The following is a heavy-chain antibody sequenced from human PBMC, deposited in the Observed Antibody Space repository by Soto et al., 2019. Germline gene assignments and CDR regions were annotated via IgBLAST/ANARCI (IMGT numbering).Heavy chain of an antibody. Sequence: SATLSLTCAVSGGSISSGGYSWSWIRQPPGKGLEWIGYIYHSGSTYYNPSLKSRVTISVDRSKNQFSLKLSSVTAADTAVYYCASGYYDILTGYYGDAFDIWGQGTMVTVSS. CDR2: IYHSGST. V-gene: IGHV4-30-2*01. CDR1: GGSISSGGYS. J-gene: IGHJ3*02. CDR3: ASGYYDILTGYYGDAFDI. D-gene: IGHD3-9*01.